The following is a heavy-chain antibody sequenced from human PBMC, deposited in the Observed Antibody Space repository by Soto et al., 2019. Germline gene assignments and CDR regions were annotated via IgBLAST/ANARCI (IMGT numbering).Heavy chain of an antibody. CDR2: IIPIFGTA. Sequence: QVQLVQSGAEVEKPGSSVKVSCKASGGTFSSYAISWVRQAPGQGHEWMGGIIPIFGTANYAQKFQGRVTITADKSTSTAYMELISLRSADTDVYYCARAVVNGWYFDLWGRGTLVTVSS. CDR1: GGTFSSYA. CDR3: ARAVVNGWYFDL. J-gene: IGHJ2*01. D-gene: IGHD2-15*01. V-gene: IGHV1-69*06.